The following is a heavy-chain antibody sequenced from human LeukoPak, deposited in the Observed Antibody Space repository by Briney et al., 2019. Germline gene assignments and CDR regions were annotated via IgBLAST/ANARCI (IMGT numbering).Heavy chain of an antibody. Sequence: GASVKVSCTASGYTFTSYGISWVRHAPGQGLEWMGWISAYNGNTNYAQKLQGRVTMTTDTSTSTAYMELRSLRSDDTAVYYCARDFPDSSSWYSPLDAFDIWGQGTMVTVSS. D-gene: IGHD6-13*01. CDR3: ARDFPDSSSWYSPLDAFDI. CDR2: ISAYNGNT. J-gene: IGHJ3*02. V-gene: IGHV1-18*01. CDR1: GYTFTSYG.